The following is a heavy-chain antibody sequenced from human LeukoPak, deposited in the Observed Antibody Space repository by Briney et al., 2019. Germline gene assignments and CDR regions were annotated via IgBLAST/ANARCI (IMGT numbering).Heavy chain of an antibody. CDR3: ATATVVTPLGMDV. V-gene: IGHV3-7*01. Sequence: QSGGSLRLSCAASGFTFSSYWMSWVRQAPGKGLEWVANIKQDGSEKYYVDSVKGRFTISRDNAKNSLYLQMNSLRAEDTAVYYCATATVVTPLGMDVWGQGTTVTVFS. J-gene: IGHJ6*02. D-gene: IGHD4-23*01. CDR2: IKQDGSEK. CDR1: GFTFSSYW.